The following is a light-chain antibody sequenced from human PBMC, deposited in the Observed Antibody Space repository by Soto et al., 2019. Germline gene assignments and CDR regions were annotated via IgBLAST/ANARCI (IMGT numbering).Light chain of an antibody. CDR3: QQTYSAPPT. V-gene: IGKV1-39*01. Sequence: DIQMTQSPSSRSASVGDRVTITCLASQIISTYLNWYQQRAGLAPRLLIYAASSLQSGVPPRFSGSGSGTDFTLTISSLQHEDFATYFCQQTYSAPPTFGQGTKVDIK. CDR1: QIISTY. CDR2: AAS. J-gene: IGKJ1*01.